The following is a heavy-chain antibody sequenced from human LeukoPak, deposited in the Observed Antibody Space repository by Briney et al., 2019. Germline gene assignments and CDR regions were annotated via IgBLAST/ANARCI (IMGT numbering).Heavy chain of an antibody. Sequence: SETLSLTCTVSGGSISTYYWSWIRQPPGKGLEWIGYIHYSGSTNYNPSLKSRVTISVDTSKNQFSLKLSLVTAADTAVFYCARAGDGDYVHWFDPWGQGTLVTVSS. CDR1: GGSISTYY. J-gene: IGHJ5*02. CDR2: IHYSGST. CDR3: ARAGDGDYVHWFDP. D-gene: IGHD4-17*01. V-gene: IGHV4-59*01.